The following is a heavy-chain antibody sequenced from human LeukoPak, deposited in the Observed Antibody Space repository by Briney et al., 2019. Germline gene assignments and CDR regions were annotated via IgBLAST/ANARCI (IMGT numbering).Heavy chain of an antibody. CDR3: AKDSDGGYDFSYFDY. CDR2: ISGGGGST. CDR1: GFTFSSYG. Sequence: GGTLRLSCAASGFTFSSYGMSWVRQAPGKGLEWVSAISGGGGSTYYADSVKGRFTISRDNSKNTLYLQMNSLRAEDTAVYYCAKDSDGGYDFSYFDYWGQGTLVTVSS. J-gene: IGHJ4*02. D-gene: IGHD5-12*01. V-gene: IGHV3-23*01.